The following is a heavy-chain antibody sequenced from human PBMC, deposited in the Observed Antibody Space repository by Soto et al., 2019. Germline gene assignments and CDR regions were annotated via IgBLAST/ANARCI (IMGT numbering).Heavy chain of an antibody. Sequence: LRLSCAASGFTFSRYGMHWVRQAPGKGLGWMSVIWYDGSNKYYGDSVRGRFTISRDNSKNTLYLQMNTLRAEDTAVYYCARDWEVAATPGPIYYYYGMDVWGQGTTVTVSS. D-gene: IGHD2-15*01. CDR2: IWYDGSNK. J-gene: IGHJ6*02. V-gene: IGHV3-33*01. CDR1: GFTFSRYG. CDR3: ARDWEVAATPGPIYYYYGMDV.